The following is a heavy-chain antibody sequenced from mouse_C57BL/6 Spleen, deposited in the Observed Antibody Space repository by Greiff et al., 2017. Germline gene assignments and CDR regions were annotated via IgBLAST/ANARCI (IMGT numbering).Heavy chain of an antibody. CDR1: GYPFTDSE. J-gene: IGHJ2*01. V-gene: IGHV1-15*01. CDR3: TRVKVNYYGSSSFDY. Sequence: VPLQPSGAELVRPGASVTLSCKASGYPFTDSELHWVKQTPVHGLEWIGAIDPETGGTAYNQKFKGKAILTADKSSSTAYMELRSLTSEDSAVYYCTRVKVNYYGSSSFDYWGQGTTLTVSS. CDR2: IDPETGGT. D-gene: IGHD1-1*01.